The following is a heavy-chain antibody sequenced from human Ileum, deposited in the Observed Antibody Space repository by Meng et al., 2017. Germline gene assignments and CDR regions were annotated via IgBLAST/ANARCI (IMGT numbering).Heavy chain of an antibody. J-gene: IGHJ4*02. CDR3: ARDHWGSLDY. D-gene: IGHD7-27*01. V-gene: IGHV4-61*08. CDR2: AGT. CDR1: GGSVSTSDYQ. Sequence: LPESGPGLVRPSETLFLICTVSGGSVSTSDYQWGWIRQPPGKGLEWIGYAGTNYNPSLKSRVTISVDTSKRQFSLKLTSVTAADTAVHYCARDHWGSLDYWGQGILVTVSS.